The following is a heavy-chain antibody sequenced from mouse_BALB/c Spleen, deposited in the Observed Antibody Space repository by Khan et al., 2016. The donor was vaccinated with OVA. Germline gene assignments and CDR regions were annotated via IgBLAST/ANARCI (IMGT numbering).Heavy chain of an antibody. CDR1: GFTFSSFG. J-gene: IGHJ2*01. V-gene: IGHV5-17*02. CDR2: ISSGSNTT. D-gene: IGHD1-2*01. CDR3: AIDSYGYMGYFDY. Sequence: EVELVESGGGLVQPGGSRKLSCAASGFTFSSFGMHWVRQAPEKGLEWVAYISSGSNTTYYAATLKGRFTISRDNPKNTLFLHMTSLRSEDTAMYYCAIDSYGYMGYFDYWGQGTTLTVSS.